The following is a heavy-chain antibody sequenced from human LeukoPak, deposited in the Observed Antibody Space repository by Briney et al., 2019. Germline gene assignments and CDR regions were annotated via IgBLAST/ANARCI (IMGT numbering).Heavy chain of an antibody. J-gene: IGHJ4*02. CDR2: IVYSGNT. V-gene: IGHV4-39*02. CDR3: TRDIGNWVIDY. CDR1: GHFISRNGYY. Sequence: PSQTLSLTCPVSGHFISRNGYYWGWIRQPPGQGLEGLGPIVYSGNTYSNPSPKSRFTVPKDPAKNHFSLKLNSVTAADTAVYYCTRDIGNWVIDYWGQGTMVSVCS. D-gene: IGHD7-27*01.